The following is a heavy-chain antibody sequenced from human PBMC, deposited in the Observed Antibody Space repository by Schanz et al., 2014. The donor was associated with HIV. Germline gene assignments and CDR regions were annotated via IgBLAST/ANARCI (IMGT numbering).Heavy chain of an antibody. V-gene: IGHV3-33*08. Sequence: QVQLVESGGGVVQPGGSLRLSCAGSGFSFDTFGIHWVRQAPGKGLEWVALIWYDGSNKIYADSVKGRFTISRDNSKNTLYLQMNSLRPEDTAVYYCARGQPLVQRWFDPWGQGTLVTVSS. CDR3: ARGQPLVQRWFDP. CDR2: IWYDGSNK. CDR1: GFSFDTFG. D-gene: IGHD6-13*01. J-gene: IGHJ5*02.